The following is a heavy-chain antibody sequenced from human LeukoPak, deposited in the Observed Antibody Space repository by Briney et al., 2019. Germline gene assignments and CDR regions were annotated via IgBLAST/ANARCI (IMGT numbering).Heavy chain of an antibody. V-gene: IGHV3-30*02. CDR3: AKEGYCSGGSCYSPYYFDY. J-gene: IGHJ4*02. CDR1: GFTFSDYA. Sequence: GGSLRLSCAASGFTFSDYAMHWVRQAPGKGLEWVAFIRYDGSNKYYADSVKGRFTISRDNSKNTLYLQMNSLRAEDTAVYYCAKEGYCSGGSCYSPYYFDYWGQGTLVTVSS. D-gene: IGHD2-15*01. CDR2: IRYDGSNK.